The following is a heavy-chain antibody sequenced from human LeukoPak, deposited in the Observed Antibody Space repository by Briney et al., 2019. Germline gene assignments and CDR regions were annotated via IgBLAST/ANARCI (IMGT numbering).Heavy chain of an antibody. CDR2: IRGSGGST. CDR1: GFTFSRYG. D-gene: IGHD3-10*01. CDR3: ARPGSGSYPRLGRLDYYMDV. Sequence: PGGTLRLSCEASGFTFSRYGMSWVRQAPGKGLEWVSAIRGSGGSTYYADSVKGRFTISRDNAKNSLYLQMNSLRAEDTAVYYCARPGSGSYPRLGRLDYYMDVWGKGTTVTISS. V-gene: IGHV3-23*01. J-gene: IGHJ6*03.